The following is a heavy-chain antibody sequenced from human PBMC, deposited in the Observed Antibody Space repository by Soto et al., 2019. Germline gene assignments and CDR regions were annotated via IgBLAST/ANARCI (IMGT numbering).Heavy chain of an antibody. CDR1: GFAFTTYG. V-gene: IGHV3-30*18. Sequence: GGSLRLSCAASGFAFTTYGMHWVRQARGKAPEWVAGISYDGSTKEYAESVKGRITISRDNTENTVYVEMNNLRAEDTGVYYCAKDVVISQLPYYSDSWGQGILVTVSS. J-gene: IGHJ4*02. D-gene: IGHD3-22*01. CDR3: AKDVVISQLPYYSDS. CDR2: ISYDGSTK.